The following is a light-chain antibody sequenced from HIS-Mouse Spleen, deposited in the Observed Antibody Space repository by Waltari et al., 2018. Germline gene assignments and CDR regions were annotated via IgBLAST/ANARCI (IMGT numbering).Light chain of an antibody. CDR1: SSDVGSYNL. J-gene: IGLJ3*02. CDR3: CSYAGSSTWV. CDR2: EGS. V-gene: IGLV2-23*01. Sequence: QSALTQPASVSGSPGQSITISCTGTSSDVGSYNLVSWYQQHPGKAPKLMIYEGSKRPSGVSNRFSGSKSCHTASLTISGLQAEDEADYYCCSYAGSSTWVFGGGTKLTVL.